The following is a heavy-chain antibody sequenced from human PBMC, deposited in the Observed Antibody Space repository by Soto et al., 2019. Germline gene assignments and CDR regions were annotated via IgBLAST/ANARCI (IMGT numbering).Heavy chain of an antibody. CDR2: ISWDGGST. Sequence: PGGSLRLSCAASGFTFDDYTMHWVRQAPGKGLEWVSLISWDGGSTYYADSVKGRFTISRDNSKNSLYLQMNSLRTEDTALYYCAKDIMGQWLVQLGSPYYGMDVWGQGTXVTVAS. CDR1: GFTFDDYT. CDR3: AKDIMGQWLVQLGSPYYGMDV. D-gene: IGHD6-19*01. J-gene: IGHJ6*02. V-gene: IGHV3-43*01.